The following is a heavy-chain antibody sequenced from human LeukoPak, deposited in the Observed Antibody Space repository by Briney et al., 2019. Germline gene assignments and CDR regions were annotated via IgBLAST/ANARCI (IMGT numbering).Heavy chain of an antibody. CDR1: GYTFTGYY. Sequence: ASAKVSCKASGYTFTGYYMHWVRQAPGQGLEWMGWINPNSGGTNYAQKFQGRVTMTRDTSISTAYMELSRLRSDDTAVYYCARGASIGFCSSTSCYKAYDYWGQGTLVTVSS. CDR3: ARGASIGFCSSTSCYKAYDY. V-gene: IGHV1-2*02. J-gene: IGHJ4*02. D-gene: IGHD2-2*02. CDR2: INPNSGGT.